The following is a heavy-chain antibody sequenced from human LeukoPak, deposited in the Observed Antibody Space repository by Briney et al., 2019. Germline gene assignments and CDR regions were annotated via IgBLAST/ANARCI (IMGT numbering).Heavy chain of an antibody. CDR2: IYYRGST. CDR3: ARGPWGFPVSDY. D-gene: IGHD7-27*01. J-gene: IGHJ4*02. CDR1: GGSISTSSDS. V-gene: IGHV4-39*01. Sequence: PSETLSLTCTVPGGSISTSSDSWGGIRQPPGKGLEWIGNIYYRGSTYYNPSLKSRVTISVDTSKNQFSLTLSSVTAADTAVYYCARGPWGFPVSDYWGGGTLVTVSS.